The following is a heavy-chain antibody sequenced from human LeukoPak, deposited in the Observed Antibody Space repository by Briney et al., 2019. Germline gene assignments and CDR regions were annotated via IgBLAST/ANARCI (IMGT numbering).Heavy chain of an antibody. CDR3: AKRGVVIRVVLVGFHKEAYYFDS. J-gene: IGHJ4*02. V-gene: IGHV3-23*01. CDR2: ISGSGGRT. Sequence: PGGSLRLSCAVSRITLSNYGMSWVRQAPGKGLEWVAGISGSGGRTNYADSVKGRFTISRDSPKNTLYLQMNSLRAEDTAVYFCAKRGVVIRVVLVGFHKEAYYFDSWGQGTLVTVSS. D-gene: IGHD3-10*01. CDR1: RITLSNYG.